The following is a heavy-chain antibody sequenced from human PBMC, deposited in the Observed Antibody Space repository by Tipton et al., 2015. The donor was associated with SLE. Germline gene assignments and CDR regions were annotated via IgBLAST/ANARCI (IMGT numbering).Heavy chain of an antibody. CDR3: VRHPYDFWSGYRNWFDF. CDR1: GYTLTNYG. D-gene: IGHD3-3*01. CDR2: ISAYDGNT. J-gene: IGHJ5*01. V-gene: IGHV1-18*01. Sequence: QSGAEVKKPGASVKVSCKASGYTLTNYGFNWVRQAPGQGLEWMGWISAYDGNTNHAQKFQGRLTMTTDTSTTTTYMELRSLRFDDTAVYYCVRHPYDFWSGYRNWFDFWGQGTLVTVSS.